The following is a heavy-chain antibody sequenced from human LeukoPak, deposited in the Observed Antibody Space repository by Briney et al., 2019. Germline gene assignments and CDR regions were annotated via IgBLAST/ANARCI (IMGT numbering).Heavy chain of an antibody. D-gene: IGHD1-1*01. CDR1: GGSISSGNYY. Sequence: SQTLSLTCTVSGGSISSGNYYWSWIRQPPGKGLEWIGYIYYSGRTFYNPSLKSRITISVDTSKNQFSLKLSSVTAADTAVYFCARGTGIGPFDYWGQGTLVTVSS. V-gene: IGHV4-30-4*01. CDR2: IYYSGRT. J-gene: IGHJ4*02. CDR3: ARGTGIGPFDY.